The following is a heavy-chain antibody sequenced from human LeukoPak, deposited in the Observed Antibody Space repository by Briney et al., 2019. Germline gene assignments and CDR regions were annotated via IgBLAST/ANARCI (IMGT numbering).Heavy chain of an antibody. Sequence: KASETLSLTCAVYGGSFSGYYWSWIRQPPGKGLEWIGEINHSGSTNYNPSLKSRVTISVDTSKNQFSLKLSSVTAADTAVCYCAAPKDCSSTSCYRGARRDGMDVWGQGTTVTVSS. CDR1: GGSFSGYY. CDR3: AAPKDCSSTSCYRGARRDGMDV. J-gene: IGHJ6*02. V-gene: IGHV4-34*01. D-gene: IGHD2-2*01. CDR2: INHSGST.